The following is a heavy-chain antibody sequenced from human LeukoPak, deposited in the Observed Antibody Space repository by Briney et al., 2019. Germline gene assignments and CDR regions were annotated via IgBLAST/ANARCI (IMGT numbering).Heavy chain of an antibody. D-gene: IGHD3-9*01. Sequence: GGSLRLSCAASGFTFSSYGMHWVRQAPGKGLERVAFIRYDGSNKYYADSVKGRFTISRDNSKNTLYLQMNSLRAEDTAVYYCAKDFPELRYFDWLFSAPFDYWGQGTLVTVSS. CDR1: GFTFSSYG. J-gene: IGHJ4*02. CDR3: AKDFPELRYFDWLFSAPFDY. CDR2: IRYDGSNK. V-gene: IGHV3-30*02.